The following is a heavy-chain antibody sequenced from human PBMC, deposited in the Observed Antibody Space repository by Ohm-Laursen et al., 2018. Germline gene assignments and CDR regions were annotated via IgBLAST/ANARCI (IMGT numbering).Heavy chain of an antibody. D-gene: IGHD3-22*01. J-gene: IGHJ4*02. Sequence: SLRLSCAASGFTFSTDWMHWVRQAPGKGLEWVSAISGTGGSTYYADSVKGRFTISRDNSKNTLYLQMNILRAEDTALYYCAKDHINYYGSGGDGYFDYWGQGTLVTVSS. V-gene: IGHV3-23*01. CDR3: AKDHINYYGSGGDGYFDY. CDR1: GFTFSTDW. CDR2: ISGTGGST.